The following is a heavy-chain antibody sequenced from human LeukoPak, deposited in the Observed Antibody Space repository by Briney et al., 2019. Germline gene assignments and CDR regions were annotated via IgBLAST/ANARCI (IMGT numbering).Heavy chain of an antibody. CDR2: IYYSGTT. J-gene: IGHJ4*02. V-gene: IGHV4-59*08. CDR1: GASISSYY. CDR3: ARQGIRGQWLVHFDY. D-gene: IGHD6-19*01. Sequence: PSETLSLTCSVSGASISSYYWSWIRQSPGKGPEWIGYIYYSGTTNYNPSLKSRVTISIDTSKNQFSLKLISVTAADTAVYYCARQGIRGQWLVHFDYWGQGTLFTVSS.